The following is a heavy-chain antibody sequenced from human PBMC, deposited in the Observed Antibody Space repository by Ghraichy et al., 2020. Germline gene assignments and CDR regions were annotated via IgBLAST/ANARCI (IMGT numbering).Heavy chain of an antibody. CDR2: INHSGST. CDR3: AQLVRSSYYYYYGMDV. V-gene: IGHV4-34*01. D-gene: IGHD6-13*01. CDR1: GGSFSGYY. Sequence: SETLSLTCAVYGGSFSGYYWSWIRQPPGKGLEWIGEINHSGSTNYNPSLKSRVTISVDTSKNQFSLKLSSVTAADTAVYYCAQLVRSSYYYYYGMDVWGQGTTVTVSS. J-gene: IGHJ6*02.